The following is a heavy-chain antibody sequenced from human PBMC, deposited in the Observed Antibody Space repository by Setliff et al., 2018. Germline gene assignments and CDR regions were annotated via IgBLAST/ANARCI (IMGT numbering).Heavy chain of an antibody. J-gene: IGHJ4*02. CDR3: ARDGGIGGRDGYNFVDY. CDR2: ISAYNGNT. CDR1: GYTFTSYG. V-gene: IGHV1-18*01. Sequence: GASVKVSCKASGYTFTSYGISWVRQAPGQGLEWMGWISAYNGNTNYAQKLQGRVTMTTDTSTSTAYMELSSLRSEDTAVYYCARDGGIGGRDGYNFVDYWGQGTLVTVSS. D-gene: IGHD2-15*01.